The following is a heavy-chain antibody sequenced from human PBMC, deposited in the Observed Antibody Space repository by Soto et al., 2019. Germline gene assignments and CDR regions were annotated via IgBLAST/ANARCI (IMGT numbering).Heavy chain of an antibody. Sequence: QVQLVESGGGVVQPGRSLRLSCAASGFTFSSYGMHWVRQAPGKGLEWVAVIWYDGSNKYYADSVKGRFTISRDNSKNTLYLQMNSLRAEDTAVYYCAREDWSWRKGMDVWGQGTTVTVSS. D-gene: IGHD3-3*01. CDR1: GFTFSSYG. J-gene: IGHJ6*02. V-gene: IGHV3-33*01. CDR3: AREDWSWRKGMDV. CDR2: IWYDGSNK.